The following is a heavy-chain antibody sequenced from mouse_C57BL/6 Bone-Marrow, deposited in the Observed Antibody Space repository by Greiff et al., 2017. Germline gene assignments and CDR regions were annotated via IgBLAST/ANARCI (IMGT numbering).Heavy chain of an antibody. CDR2: ISDGGSYT. J-gene: IGHJ2*01. CDR3: ARDGYYDYPLDY. CDR1: GFTFSSYA. Sequence: EVHLVESGGGLVKPGGSLKLSCAASGFTFSSYALSWVRQTPEKRLEWVATISDGGSYTYYPDNVKGRFTISRDNAKKHLYLQMSHLKSEDTAMYYCARDGYYDYPLDYWGQGTTLTVSS. D-gene: IGHD2-4*01. V-gene: IGHV5-4*01.